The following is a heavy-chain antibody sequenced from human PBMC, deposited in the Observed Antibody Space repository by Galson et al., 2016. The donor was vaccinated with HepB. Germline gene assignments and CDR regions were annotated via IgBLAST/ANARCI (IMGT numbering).Heavy chain of an antibody. CDR3: VKHPVTTFDILTEYDGDV. V-gene: IGHV3-23*01. CDR1: AFGFSSYA. Sequence: SLRLSCAASAFGFSSYAMAWVRQAPGKGLEWVSGISRDGGRTYYADSGKGRFTIFRDNSKKTLYLQLKSLRAEDTANYYCVKHPVTTFDILTEYDGDVWGQGTTVYVSS. J-gene: IGHJ6*02. D-gene: IGHD3-9*01. CDR2: ISRDGGRT.